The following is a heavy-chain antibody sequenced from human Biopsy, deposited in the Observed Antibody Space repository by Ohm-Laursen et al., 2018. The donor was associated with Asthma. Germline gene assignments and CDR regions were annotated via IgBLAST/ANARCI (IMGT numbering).Heavy chain of an antibody. Sequence: TLSLTCTVSGDSISSYHWSWIRQPPGKGLEWIGYVFYGGATNYNPSLKGRVTISVDTSKNQFFLRLSSVTAADTAVYYCARAQDYYDSRGYYRSFDYWGQGTLVTVSS. CDR2: VFYGGAT. CDR1: GDSISSYH. CDR3: ARAQDYYDSRGYYRSFDY. V-gene: IGHV4-59*01. J-gene: IGHJ4*02. D-gene: IGHD3-22*01.